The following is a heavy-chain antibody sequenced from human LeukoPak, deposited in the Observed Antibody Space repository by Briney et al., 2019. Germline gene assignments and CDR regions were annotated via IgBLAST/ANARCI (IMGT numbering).Heavy chain of an antibody. CDR1: GGTFSSYA. V-gene: IGHV1-69*04. D-gene: IGHD3-22*01. CDR3: ARARVNYYDSSGFFDY. Sequence: SVKVSCKASGGTFSSYAISWVRQAPGQGLEWMGRIIPILGIANYAQTFQGRVTITADKSTSTAYMELSSLRSEDTAVYYCARARVNYYDSSGFFDYWGQGTLVTVSS. CDR2: IIPILGIA. J-gene: IGHJ4*02.